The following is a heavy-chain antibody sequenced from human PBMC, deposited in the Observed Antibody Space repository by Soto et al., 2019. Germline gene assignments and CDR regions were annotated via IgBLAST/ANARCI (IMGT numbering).Heavy chain of an antibody. CDR3: ARQDRVVAEGRWFDP. Sequence: TSETLSLTCTVSGYSISSGYHWAWIRQPPGKGLEWLGSVHYSGNTYYNPSLKSRLTVSVDKSKNQFSLNLSSVTAEDTAVYYCARQDRVVAEGRWFDPWGQGTLVTVSS. J-gene: IGHJ5*02. CDR2: VHYSGNT. V-gene: IGHV4-38-2*02. D-gene: IGHD2-15*01. CDR1: GYSISSGYH.